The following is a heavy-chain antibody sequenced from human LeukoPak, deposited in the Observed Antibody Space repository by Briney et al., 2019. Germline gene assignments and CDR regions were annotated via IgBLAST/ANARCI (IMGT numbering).Heavy chain of an antibody. Sequence: SVKVSCKASGGTFSSYAISWVRQAPGQGLEWMGRIIPILGIANYAQKLQGRVTMTTDTSTSTAYMELRSLRSDDTAVYYCARNAYGDYSGMDYWGQGTLVTVSS. D-gene: IGHD4-17*01. CDR1: GGTFSSYA. CDR2: IIPILGIA. J-gene: IGHJ4*02. V-gene: IGHV1-69*04. CDR3: ARNAYGDYSGMDY.